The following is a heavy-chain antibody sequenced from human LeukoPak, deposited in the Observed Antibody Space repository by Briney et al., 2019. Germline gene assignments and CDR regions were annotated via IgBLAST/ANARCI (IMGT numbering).Heavy chain of an antibody. D-gene: IGHD3-10*01. CDR2: MAYDGSNK. Sequence: AMAYDGSNKYYADSVKGRFTISRDNSKNTLYLQMNSLRAEDTAVYYCAKSIRVTPDGSGSYSPPYYYYGMDVWGQGTTVTVSS. CDR3: AKSIRVTPDGSGSYSPPYYYYGMDV. V-gene: IGHV3-30*18. J-gene: IGHJ6*02.